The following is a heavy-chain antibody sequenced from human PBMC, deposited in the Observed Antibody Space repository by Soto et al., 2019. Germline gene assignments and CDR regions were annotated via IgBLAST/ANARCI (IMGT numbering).Heavy chain of an antibody. J-gene: IGHJ4*02. V-gene: IGHV3-33*01. D-gene: IGHD3-10*01. CDR1: GFTFSSYG. CDR3: ARTYGSGSYSHFDY. Sequence: GGSLRLSCAASGFTFSSYGMHWVRQAPGKGLEWVAVIWYDGSNKYYADSVKGRFTISRDNSKNTLYLQMNSLRAEDTAVYYCARTYGSGSYSHFDYWGQGTLVTVSS. CDR2: IWYDGSNK.